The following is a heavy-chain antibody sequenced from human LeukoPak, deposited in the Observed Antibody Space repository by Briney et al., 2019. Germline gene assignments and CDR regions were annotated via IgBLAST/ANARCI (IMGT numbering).Heavy chain of an antibody. J-gene: IGHJ4*02. CDR1: GFTFSSSW. V-gene: IGHV3-74*01. CDR2: INSDGSST. Sequence: GGSLRLSCAASGFTFSSSWMHWVRQAPGKGLVWVSRINSDGSSTSYADSVKGRFTISRDNAKNTLYLQMNSLRADDTAVYYCAKVSSGWYRQWYFDYWGQGTLVTVSS. CDR3: AKVSSGWYRQWYFDY. D-gene: IGHD6-19*01.